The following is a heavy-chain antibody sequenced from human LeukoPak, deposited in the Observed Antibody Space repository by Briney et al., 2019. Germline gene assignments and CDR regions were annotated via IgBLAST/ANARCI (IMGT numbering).Heavy chain of an antibody. V-gene: IGHV3-11*01. CDR3: ERRSEVCCFNSDACDI. CDR2: ISSSGSTI. D-gene: IGHD1-26*01. Sequence: GGSLRLSCAASGFTFSYYYMSWIRQAPGEGLEWVSYISSSGSTIYYADSVKGRFTISRDNDKNSLYLQMHRLRGEDTGVYYCERRSEVCCFNSDACDIWGQGTMVSV. CDR1: GFTFSYYY. J-gene: IGHJ3*02.